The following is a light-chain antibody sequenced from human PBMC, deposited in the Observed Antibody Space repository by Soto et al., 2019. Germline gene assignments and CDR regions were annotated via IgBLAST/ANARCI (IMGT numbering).Light chain of an antibody. Sequence: DIQMTQSPSILSPSVGDRVTLTCRASQSISSCFSWYQQKPGKAPKLLIYDASSLESGVPSRFSGSGSGTEFTLTISSLEPDDFAAYYCQQYNSYPTFGQGTMVDI. CDR3: QQYNSYPT. V-gene: IGKV1-5*01. CDR1: QSISSC. CDR2: DAS. J-gene: IGKJ1*01.